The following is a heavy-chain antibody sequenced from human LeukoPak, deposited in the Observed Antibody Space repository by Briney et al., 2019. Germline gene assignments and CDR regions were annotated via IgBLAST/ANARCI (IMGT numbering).Heavy chain of an antibody. Sequence: SETLSLTCAVSGYSISSSYYWGWIRQPPGKGLEWIGSIYHSGSTYYNPSLKSRVTISVDTSKNQFSLKLSSVTAADTAVYYCARRSGSYYEWYFDLWGRGTLVTVSS. CDR2: IYHSGST. D-gene: IGHD1-26*01. V-gene: IGHV4-38-2*01. J-gene: IGHJ2*01. CDR3: ARRSGSYYEWYFDL. CDR1: GYSISSSYY.